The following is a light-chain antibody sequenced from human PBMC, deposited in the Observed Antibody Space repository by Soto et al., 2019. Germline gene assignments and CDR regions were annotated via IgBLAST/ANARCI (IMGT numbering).Light chain of an antibody. CDR1: QSISSW. J-gene: IGKJ1*01. CDR3: QQYNTWT. V-gene: IGKV1-5*03. Sequence: DIQMTQSPSTLSASVGDRVTITCRASQSISSWLAWYQPKPGKAPKLLIYKASSLESGVPSRFSGSGSGTEFTLTISSLQPDDFATYYCQQYNTWTFGQGTKVDIK. CDR2: KAS.